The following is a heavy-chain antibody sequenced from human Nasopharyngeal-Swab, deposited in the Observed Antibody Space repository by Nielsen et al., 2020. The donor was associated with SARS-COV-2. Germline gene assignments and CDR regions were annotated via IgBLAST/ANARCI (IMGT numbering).Heavy chain of an antibody. Sequence: ASVKVSCKTSGYTFISHAIHWVRQAPGQRLEWMGWINVGNGNTKYAQNFQGRITITRDTSATTAYMDVSSLTSEDTSVYFCALKKNIAGLTHWGQGTLVTVSS. D-gene: IGHD6-13*01. J-gene: IGHJ4*02. V-gene: IGHV1-3*01. CDR2: INVGNGNT. CDR1: GYTFISHA. CDR3: ALKKNIAGLTH.